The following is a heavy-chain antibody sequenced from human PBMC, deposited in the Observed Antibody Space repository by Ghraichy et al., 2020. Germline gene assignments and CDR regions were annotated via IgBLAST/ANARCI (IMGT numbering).Heavy chain of an antibody. J-gene: IGHJ4*02. D-gene: IGHD1-14*01. CDR1: GGSISSSSYY. CDR2: IYYSGDT. CDR3: ARHSEHSCFDS. V-gene: IGHV4-39*01. Sequence: SETLSLTCTVSGGSISSSSYYWGWIRQPPGKGLEWIGSIYYSGDTYYNPSLKSRVTISVDTSKNQFSLKVSSVTAADTAVYYCARHSEHSCFDSWGQGTLVTVSS.